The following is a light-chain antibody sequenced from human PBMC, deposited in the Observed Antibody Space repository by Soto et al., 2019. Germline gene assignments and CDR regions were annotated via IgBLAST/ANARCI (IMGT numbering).Light chain of an antibody. CDR1: SSNIGSNA. J-gene: IGLJ2*01. CDR3: ATWDNSLNVAV. V-gene: IGLV1-44*01. Sequence: QSVLTQPPSASGTPGQRVTISCAGISSNIGSNAVNWYQQVPGTAPKLLIYSDNQRPSGVPDRFSGSKSGTSASLAISGLQSDDEAAYYCATWDNSLNVAVLGGGTKLTVL. CDR2: SDN.